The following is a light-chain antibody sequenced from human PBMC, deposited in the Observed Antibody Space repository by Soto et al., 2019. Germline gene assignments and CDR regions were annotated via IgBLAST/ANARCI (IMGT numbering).Light chain of an antibody. CDR3: QQYYSTPWT. Sequence: DIVMTQSPDSLAVSLGERATINCKSSQSVLYSSNKKNYLAWYQQTPGQPPKLLIYWASTRESGVPDRFSGRGSGTDFTLTIRSLQAEDVAVYYCQQYYSTPWTFGQGTKVEIK. CDR2: WAS. CDR1: QSVLYSSNKKNY. J-gene: IGKJ1*01. V-gene: IGKV4-1*01.